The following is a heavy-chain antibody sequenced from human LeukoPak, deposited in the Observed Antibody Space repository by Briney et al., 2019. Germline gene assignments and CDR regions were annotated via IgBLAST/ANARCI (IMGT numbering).Heavy chain of an antibody. D-gene: IGHD3-22*01. CDR2: ISYDGTYK. CDR1: GFTFSSYA. V-gene: IGHV3-30-3*01. CDR3: AKVLSSGGYYHHFDY. J-gene: IGHJ4*02. Sequence: GGSLRLSCAASGFTFSSYAMHWVRQAPGKGLEWVAVISYDGTYKYYADSVKGRFTISRDNSKNTLYLQMNSLRAEDTAVFYCAKVLSSGGYYHHFDYWGQGTLVTVSS.